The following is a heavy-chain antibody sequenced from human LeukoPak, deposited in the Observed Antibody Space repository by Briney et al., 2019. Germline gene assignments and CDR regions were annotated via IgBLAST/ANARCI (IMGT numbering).Heavy chain of an antibody. V-gene: IGHV4-31*03. D-gene: IGHD3-3*01. CDR3: ARRTIPGRDWFDP. Sequence: SETLSLTCTVSGGSISSGGYYWSWIRQHPGKGLEWIGYIYYSGSTYYNPSLKSRVTISVDTSKNQFSLKLSSVTAADTAVYYCARRTIPGRDWFDPWGQGTLVTVSS. CDR1: GGSISSGGYY. J-gene: IGHJ5*02. CDR2: IYYSGST.